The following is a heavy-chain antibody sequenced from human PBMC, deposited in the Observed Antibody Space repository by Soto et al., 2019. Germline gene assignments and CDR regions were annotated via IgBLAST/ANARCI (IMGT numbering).Heavy chain of an antibody. CDR3: AADLPDWGAYAFDY. V-gene: IGHV3-23*01. J-gene: IGHJ4*01. D-gene: IGHD3-16*01. Sequence: PGGSLRLSCAASGFTFSSYAMSWVRQAPGKGLEWVSAISGSGGSTYYADSVKGRFTISRYNSKNTVYLQMNSLRADDTAVYYCAADLPDWGAYAFDYWGHGTQVTVSS. CDR2: ISGSGGST. CDR1: GFTFSSYA.